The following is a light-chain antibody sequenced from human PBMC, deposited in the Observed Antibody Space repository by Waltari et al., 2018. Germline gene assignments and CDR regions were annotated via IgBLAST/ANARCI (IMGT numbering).Light chain of an antibody. CDR2: WAS. CDR1: QSVFYSSNNQNY. CDR3: QQYYSMPLT. Sequence: DIVMTQSPDSLAVSLGERLSINCTASQSVFYSSNNQNYLAWYQQKPGKPPKLLMYWASSREFGVPKRFSASGSGTDFTLTISSLEADDVAIYYCQQYYSMPLTFGPGTTVEI. J-gene: IGKJ3*01. V-gene: IGKV4-1*01.